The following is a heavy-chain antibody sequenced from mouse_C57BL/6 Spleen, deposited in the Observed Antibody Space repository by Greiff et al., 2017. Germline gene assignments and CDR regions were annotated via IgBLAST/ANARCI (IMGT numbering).Heavy chain of an antibody. Sequence: ESGPGLVKPSQSPSLTCSVTGYSITSGYYWNWIRQFPGNKLEWMGYISYDGSNNYNPSLKNRISITRDTSKNQFFLKLNSVTTEDTATYYCARASLYYARDYWGQGTSVTVSS. V-gene: IGHV3-6*01. D-gene: IGHD6-1*01. CDR2: ISYDGSN. J-gene: IGHJ4*01. CDR1: GYSITSGYY. CDR3: ARASLYYARDY.